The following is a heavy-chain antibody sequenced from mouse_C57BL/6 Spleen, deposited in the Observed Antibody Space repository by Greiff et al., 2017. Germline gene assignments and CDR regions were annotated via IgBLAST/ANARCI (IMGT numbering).Heavy chain of an antibody. V-gene: IGHV1-15*01. CDR1: GYTFTDYE. CDR2: IDPETGGT. CDR3: TRERTGEYYYAMDG. Sequence: VQLQQSGAELVRPGASVTLSCKASGYTFTDYEMHWVKQTPVHGLEWIGAIDPETGGTAYNQKFKGKAILTADKSSSTAYMELRSLTSEDSAVYYCTRERTGEYYYAMDGWGKGTTVTVSS. J-gene: IGHJ4*01.